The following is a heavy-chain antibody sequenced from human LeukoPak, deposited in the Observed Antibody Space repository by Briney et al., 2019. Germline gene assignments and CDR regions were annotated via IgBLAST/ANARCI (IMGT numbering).Heavy chain of an antibody. CDR2: ISSSSSYI. V-gene: IGHV3-21*01. CDR1: GFTFSSYS. J-gene: IGHJ4*02. CDR3: ARQPHTAMPYFDY. Sequence: KAGGSLRLSCAASGFTFSSYSMNWVRQAPGKGLERVSSISSSSSYIYYADSVKGRFTISRDNAKNSLYLQMNSLRAEDTAVYYCARQPHTAMPYFDYWGQGTLVTVSS. D-gene: IGHD5-18*01.